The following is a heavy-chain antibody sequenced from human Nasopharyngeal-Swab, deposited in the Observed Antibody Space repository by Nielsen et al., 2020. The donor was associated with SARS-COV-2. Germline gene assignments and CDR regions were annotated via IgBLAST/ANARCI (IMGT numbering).Heavy chain of an antibody. CDR2: IYSGGST. V-gene: IGHV3-53*04. CDR1: GFTGSSQY. CDR3: ARGFTGTYYYYYMDV. J-gene: IGHJ6*03. Sequence: GGVRRLYRVASGFTGSSQYMSWVRPARGKGLEWGSVIYSGGSTYYADSVKGRFTISRHNSKNTPYLQMNSLRAEDTAVYYCARGFTGTYYYYYMDVWGKGTTVTVSS. D-gene: IGHD3-9*01.